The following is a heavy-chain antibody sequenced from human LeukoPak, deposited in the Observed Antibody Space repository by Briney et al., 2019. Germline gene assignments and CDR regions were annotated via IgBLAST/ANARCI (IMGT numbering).Heavy chain of an antibody. J-gene: IGHJ4*02. CDR1: GGSISSNSYY. D-gene: IGHD2-2*01. V-gene: IGHV4-39*01. Sequence: PSETLSLTCTVSGGSISSNSYYWGWIRQPPGKGLEWIGSIYYSGSTYYNPSLKSRVTISVDTSKNQFSLKLSSVTAADTAVYYCARILAAMPPLIDYWGQGTLVTVSS. CDR3: ARILAAMPPLIDY. CDR2: IYYSGST.